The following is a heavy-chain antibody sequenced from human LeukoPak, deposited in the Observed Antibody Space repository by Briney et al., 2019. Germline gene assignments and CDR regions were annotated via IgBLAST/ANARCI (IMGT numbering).Heavy chain of an antibody. CDR1: GFTFGDYA. D-gene: IGHD5-12*01. Sequence: GGSLRLSCTTSGFTFGDYAMSWFRQAPGKGLEWVGFIRNLNYGGTTEYAASVKGRFIISREDSKSIAYLQMNSLRIEDTAVYYCTRAVATTGADYWGQGTLVTVSS. J-gene: IGHJ4*02. V-gene: IGHV3-49*03. CDR3: TRAVATTGADY. CDR2: IRNLNYGGTT.